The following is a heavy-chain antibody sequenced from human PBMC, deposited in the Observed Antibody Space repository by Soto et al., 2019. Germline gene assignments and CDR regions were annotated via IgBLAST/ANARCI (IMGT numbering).Heavy chain of an antibody. CDR1: GGSISSGGYT. J-gene: IGHJ4*02. V-gene: IGHV4-30-2*01. D-gene: IGHD3-3*01. CDR3: ARGELGVSIGGGLDY. Sequence: QLQLQESGSGLVKPSQTLSLTCAVSGGSISSGGYTWSWIRQPPGKGLEWIGYIYHSGSTYYNPSLKSRVTITVDRAKYQFSLKLSSVTAADTAVYYCARGELGVSIGGGLDYWGQGTLVTVSS. CDR2: IYHSGST.